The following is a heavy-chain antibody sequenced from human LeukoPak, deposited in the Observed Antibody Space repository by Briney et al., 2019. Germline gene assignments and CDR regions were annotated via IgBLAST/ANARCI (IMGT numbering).Heavy chain of an antibody. Sequence: SETLFLTCTVSGGSISSSSYYWGWIRQPPGKGLEWIGSIYYSGSTYYNPSLKSRVTISVDTSKNQFSLKLSSVTAADTAVYYCATYDYGDYTYWGQRTLVTVSS. V-gene: IGHV4-39*01. CDR1: GGSISSSSYY. J-gene: IGHJ4*02. CDR2: IYYSGST. D-gene: IGHD4-17*01. CDR3: ATYDYGDYTY.